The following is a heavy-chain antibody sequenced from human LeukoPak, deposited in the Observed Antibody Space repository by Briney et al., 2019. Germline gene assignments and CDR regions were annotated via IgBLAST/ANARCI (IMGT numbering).Heavy chain of an antibody. CDR3: ASIRRGYSYGSFDY. J-gene: IGHJ4*02. CDR1: GFTFSSYS. CDR2: ISSSSSYI. D-gene: IGHD5-18*01. Sequence: PGGSLRLSRAASGFTFSSYSMNWLRQAPGKGLEWVSSISSSSSYIYYADSVKGRFTISRDNAKNSLYLQMNSLRAEDTAVYYCASIRRGYSYGSFDYWGQGTLVTVSS. V-gene: IGHV3-21*01.